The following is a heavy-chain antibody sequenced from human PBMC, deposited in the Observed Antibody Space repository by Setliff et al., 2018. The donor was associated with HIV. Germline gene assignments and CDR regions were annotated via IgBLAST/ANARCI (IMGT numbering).Heavy chain of an antibody. J-gene: IGHJ6*03. V-gene: IGHV4-34*01. CDR2: INHSGST. D-gene: IGHD5-12*01. CDR3: ARASTGYSGIWYRNGLTYYNYMDV. CDR1: GGSFSGYY. Sequence: PSETLSLTCAVYGGSFSGYYWTWIRQPPGKELEWIGEINHSGSTNYNPSLKSRVSMSVDTSKNQFSLRLSSVTAADTAVFYCARASTGYSGIWYRNGLTYYNYMDVWSRGTKVTSP.